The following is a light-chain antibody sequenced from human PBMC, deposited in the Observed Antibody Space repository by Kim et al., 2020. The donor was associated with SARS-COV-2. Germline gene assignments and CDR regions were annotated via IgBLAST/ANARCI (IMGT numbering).Light chain of an antibody. V-gene: IGKV2-24*01. CDR3: MQSTQVPPT. CDR2: QIS. J-gene: IGKJ1*01. CDR1: QSLVHSNGNTY. Sequence: PSSISVRSSQSLVHSNGNTYCSWLHQRPGQPPRLLICQISKRFSGVPDRFSGSGAGTDFTLKINRVEGVDVGIYYCMQSTQVPPTFGQGTKVDIK.